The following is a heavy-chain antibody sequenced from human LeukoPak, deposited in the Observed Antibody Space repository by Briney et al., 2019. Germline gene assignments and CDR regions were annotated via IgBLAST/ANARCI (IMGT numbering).Heavy chain of an antibody. CDR2: IGGGGGTT. Sequence: GGSLRLSCAASGFTSSSYAMSWVRQAPGKGLEWVSAIGGGGGTTYYADSVKGRFTISRDNSKNTLYLQMNSLRAEDTAVYYCAKPAVAGPALAGFDIWGQGTMVTVSS. D-gene: IGHD6-19*01. CDR1: GFTSSSYA. J-gene: IGHJ3*02. V-gene: IGHV3-23*01. CDR3: AKPAVAGPALAGFDI.